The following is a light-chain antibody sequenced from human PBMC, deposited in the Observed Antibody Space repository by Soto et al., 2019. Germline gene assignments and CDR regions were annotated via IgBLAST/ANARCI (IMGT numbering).Light chain of an antibody. J-gene: IGKJ2*01. V-gene: IGKV3D-20*02. CDR3: QQGHNWPLT. Sequence: EIVLTQSPGTLSLSPGERATLSCRASQSVSSTFLAWYQQKPGQAPRLLIYGASTRATGVPARFTGSGSGSDFTLTISGLQSEDFAVYYCQQGHNWPLTFGQGTRLEI. CDR2: GAS. CDR1: QSVSSTF.